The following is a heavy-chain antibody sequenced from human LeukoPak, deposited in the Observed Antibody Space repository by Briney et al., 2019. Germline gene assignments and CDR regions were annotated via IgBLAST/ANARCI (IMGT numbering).Heavy chain of an antibody. Sequence: ALVKVSCKASGYTFTSYGISWVRQAPGQRLEWMGWINAGNGNTKYSQKFQGRVTITRDTSASTAYMELSSLRSEDTAVYYCARTPFDYWGQGTLVTVSS. CDR3: ARTPFDY. J-gene: IGHJ4*02. CDR1: GYTFTSYG. CDR2: INAGNGNT. V-gene: IGHV1-3*01.